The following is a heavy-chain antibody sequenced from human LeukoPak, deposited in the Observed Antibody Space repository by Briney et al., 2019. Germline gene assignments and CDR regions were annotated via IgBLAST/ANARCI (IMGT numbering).Heavy chain of an antibody. CDR2: IYYNGDT. CDR1: GDSITGYS. D-gene: IGHD3-22*01. J-gene: IGHJ4*02. V-gene: IGHV4-59*01. CDR3: ARVTGYVIEDYFDY. Sequence: PSETLSLTCSVSGDSITGYSWSWIRQTPGKGLEWIGYIYYNGDTHYNPSLNSRLSMSVDTSKNQFSLKLRSVTAADTAVYYCARVTGYVIEDYFDYWGQGTLVTVSS.